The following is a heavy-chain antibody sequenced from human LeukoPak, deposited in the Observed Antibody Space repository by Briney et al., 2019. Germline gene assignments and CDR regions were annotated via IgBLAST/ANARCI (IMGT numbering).Heavy chain of an antibody. Sequence: GGSLRLSCAASGFTFSSYAMSWVRQAPGKGLEWVSAISGSGGSTYYADSVKGRFTISRDNSKNTLYLQMNSLRAEDTAVCYCAKDGDYGDYDLSEAFDIWGQGTMVTVSS. CDR1: GFTFSSYA. J-gene: IGHJ3*02. D-gene: IGHD4-17*01. V-gene: IGHV3-23*01. CDR2: ISGSGGST. CDR3: AKDGDYGDYDLSEAFDI.